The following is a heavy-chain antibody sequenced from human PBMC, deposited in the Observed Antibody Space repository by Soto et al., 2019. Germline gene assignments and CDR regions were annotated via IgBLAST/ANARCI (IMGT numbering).Heavy chain of an antibody. CDR1: DGSMSSYY. D-gene: IGHD6-13*01. CDR3: AREASEYSSTWYDY. V-gene: IGHV4-59*01. J-gene: IGHJ4*02. Sequence: SETLSLTCSVSDGSMSSYYWSWIRQSPGKGLEWLGYIYHRGRTNYNPSVKSRVTMSVDTSKNQFSLHLYSVTAADTAVYYCAREASEYSSTWYDYWGQGILVTVSS. CDR2: IYHRGRT.